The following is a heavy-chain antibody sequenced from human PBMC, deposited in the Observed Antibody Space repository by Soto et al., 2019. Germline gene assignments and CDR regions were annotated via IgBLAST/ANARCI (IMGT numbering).Heavy chain of an antibody. CDR3: ARDGTTTGFGPYYFDY. V-gene: IGHV4-4*02. J-gene: IGHJ4*02. D-gene: IGHD4-4*01. Sequence: PSETLSLTCAVSGGSISSSNWWSWVRQPPGKGLEWIGEIYHSGSTNYNPSLKSRVTISVDKSKNQFSLKLSSVTAADTAVYYCARDGTTTGFGPYYFDYWGQGTLVTVSS. CDR1: GGSISSSNW. CDR2: IYHSGST.